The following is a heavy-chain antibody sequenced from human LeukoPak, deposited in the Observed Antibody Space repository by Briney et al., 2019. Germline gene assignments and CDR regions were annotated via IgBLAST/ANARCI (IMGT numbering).Heavy chain of an antibody. J-gene: IGHJ4*02. CDR1: GFTFSSYA. Sequence: PGGSLRLSCAASGFTFSSYAMSWVRQAPGKGLEWVSAISGSGGGTDYADSVKGRFTISRANSKNTLYLQMNSLRAEDTAVYFCAKEAPRGDGYRNYFDYWGQGTLVTVSS. CDR3: AKEAPRGDGYRNYFDY. V-gene: IGHV3-23*01. CDR2: ISGSGGGT. D-gene: IGHD5-24*01.